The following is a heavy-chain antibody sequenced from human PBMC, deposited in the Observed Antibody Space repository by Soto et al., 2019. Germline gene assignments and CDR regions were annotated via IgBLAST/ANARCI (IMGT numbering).Heavy chain of an antibody. Sequence: GGSLRLSCAASGFTFSAYWMSWVRQAPGKGLEWVANIKEDGSETYYVDPVKGRFTISRDNAKKSLELQMNSLRAEDTAVYYCARYRLKNLGYSGYDSPLEDWGQGTLVTVYS. CDR2: IKEDGSET. J-gene: IGHJ4*02. V-gene: IGHV3-7*03. CDR3: ARYRLKNLGYSGYDSPLED. CDR1: GFTFSAYW. D-gene: IGHD5-12*01.